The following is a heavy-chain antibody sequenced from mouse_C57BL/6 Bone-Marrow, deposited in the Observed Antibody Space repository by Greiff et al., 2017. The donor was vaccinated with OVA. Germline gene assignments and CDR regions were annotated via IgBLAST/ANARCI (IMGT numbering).Heavy chain of an antibody. CDR2: IDPSDSYT. V-gene: IGHV1-50*01. CDR3: ARSGDLYWYFDV. CDR1: GYTFTSYW. D-gene: IGHD3-1*01. Sequence: VQLQQPGAELVKPGASVKLSCKASGYTFTSYWMQWVKQRPGQGLEWIGEIDPSDSYTNYNQKFKGKATLTVDTSSSTAYMQLSSLTSEDSAVYYCARSGDLYWYFDVWGTGTTVTVSS. J-gene: IGHJ1*03.